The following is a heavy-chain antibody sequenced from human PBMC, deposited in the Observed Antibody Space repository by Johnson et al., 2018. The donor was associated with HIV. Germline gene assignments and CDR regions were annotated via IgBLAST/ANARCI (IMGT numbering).Heavy chain of an antibody. D-gene: IGHD6-13*01. V-gene: IGHV3-66*03. J-gene: IGHJ3*02. Sequence: VQLVESGGGLIQPGGSLRLSCAASGFTVSASSMIWVRQAPGEGLKWVSLIYTGDSTSYADSVTGRFTISTDTSKNTLYLQMNSLRAEDTAVYYCARDRGGIAEQSGAFDIWGQGTMVTVSS. CDR1: GFTVSASS. CDR2: IYTGDST. CDR3: ARDRGGIAEQSGAFDI.